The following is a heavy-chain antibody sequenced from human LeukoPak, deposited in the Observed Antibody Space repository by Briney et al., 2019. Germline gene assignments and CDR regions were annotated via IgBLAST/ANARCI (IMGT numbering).Heavy chain of an antibody. CDR3: ARVWFGELRFDP. V-gene: IGHV1-8*01. D-gene: IGHD3-10*01. J-gene: IGHJ5*02. Sequence: ASVKVSCKASGYTFTSYDINWVRQATGQGLEGMGWMNPNSGNTGYAQKFQGRVTMTRNTSISTAYMELSSLRSEDTAVYYCARVWFGELRFDPWGQGTLVTVS. CDR1: GYTFTSYD. CDR2: MNPNSGNT.